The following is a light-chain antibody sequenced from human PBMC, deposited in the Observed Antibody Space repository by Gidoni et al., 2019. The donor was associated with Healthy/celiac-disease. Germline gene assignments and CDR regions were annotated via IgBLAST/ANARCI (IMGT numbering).Light chain of an antibody. J-gene: IGKJ1*01. Sequence: DIQLTQSPSTLFASAGDRVTITCRASQSIGFWPAWYRQKPGEAPSLLISQASILQSGVPSRFSGSGSRTEFTLTINNLQPDDFATYFCQQYNGHPWAFGQGTKVEIK. CDR2: QAS. CDR1: QSIGFW. CDR3: QQYNGHPWA. V-gene: IGKV1-5*03.